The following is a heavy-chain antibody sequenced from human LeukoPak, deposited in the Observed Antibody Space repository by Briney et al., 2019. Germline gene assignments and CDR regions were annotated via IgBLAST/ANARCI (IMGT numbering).Heavy chain of an antibody. CDR3: ARRTSNPVGAIDY. V-gene: IGHV4-59*05. CDR1: GFTVSSNY. CDR2: ISSSGST. Sequence: GSLRLSCAASGFTVSSNYMSWVRQAPGKGLEWIGAISSSGSTYYNPSLKSRVTISIDSSKNQFSLKLSSVTAADTAVYYCARRTSNPVGAIDYWGQGALVTVSS. J-gene: IGHJ4*02. D-gene: IGHD1-26*01.